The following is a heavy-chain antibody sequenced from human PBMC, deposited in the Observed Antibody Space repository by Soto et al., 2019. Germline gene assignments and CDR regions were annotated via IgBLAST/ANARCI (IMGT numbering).Heavy chain of an antibody. J-gene: IGHJ6*03. D-gene: IGHD4-4*01. Sequence: SETLSLTCTVSGGSISSSSYYWGWIRQPPGKGLEWIGSIYYSGSTYYNPSLKSRVTISVDTSKNQFSLKLSSVTAADTAVYYCARHPRYSNYVPLFGHMDVWGKGTTVTVSS. CDR1: GGSISSSSYY. CDR2: IYYSGST. CDR3: ARHPRYSNYVPLFGHMDV. V-gene: IGHV4-39*01.